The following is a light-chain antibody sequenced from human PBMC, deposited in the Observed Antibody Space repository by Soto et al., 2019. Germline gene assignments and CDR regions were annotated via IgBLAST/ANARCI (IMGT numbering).Light chain of an antibody. J-gene: IGKJ1*01. CDR3: QQYGSSPT. CDR1: QSVSSSY. Sequence: EIVLTQSPGTLSLSPGERATLSCRASQSVSSSYLAWYQQKPGQAPRLLIYGASSRATGIPGRFSGSGSGTDFTLTISRLEPEDFAVYYGQQYGSSPTFGQGTKVEIK. V-gene: IGKV3-20*01. CDR2: GAS.